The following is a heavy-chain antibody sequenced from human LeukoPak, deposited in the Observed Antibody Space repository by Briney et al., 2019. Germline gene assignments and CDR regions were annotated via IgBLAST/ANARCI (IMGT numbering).Heavy chain of an antibody. D-gene: IGHD4-17*01. Sequence: GGSLRLSCAASGFTFSSYAMHWVRQAPGKGLEWVAVISYDGSNKYYADSVKGRFTISRDNAKNSLYLQMNSLRAEDTAVYYCARVDGDYPEIDYWGQGTLVTVSS. CDR3: ARVDGDYPEIDY. CDR2: ISYDGSNK. V-gene: IGHV3-30-3*01. J-gene: IGHJ4*02. CDR1: GFTFSSYA.